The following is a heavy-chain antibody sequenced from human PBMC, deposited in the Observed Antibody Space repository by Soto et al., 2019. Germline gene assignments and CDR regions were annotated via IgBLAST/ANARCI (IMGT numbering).Heavy chain of an antibody. CDR2: IYYSGST. Sequence: SETLSLTCTVSGGSISSYYWSWIRQPPGKGLEWIGYIYYSGSTNYNPSLKSRVTISVDTSKNQFSLKLSSVTAADTAVYYCASVSGYDNYWGQGTLVTVS. CDR1: GGSISSYY. J-gene: IGHJ4*02. D-gene: IGHD5-12*01. CDR3: ASVSGYDNY. V-gene: IGHV4-59*08.